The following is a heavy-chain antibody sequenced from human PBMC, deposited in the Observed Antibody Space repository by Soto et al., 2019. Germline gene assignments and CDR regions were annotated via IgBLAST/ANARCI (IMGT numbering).Heavy chain of an antibody. CDR1: GGTFSSYA. V-gene: IGHV1-69*13. CDR2: IIPIFGTA. CDR3: ARQGYCSSTSCYGLYNWFDP. J-gene: IGHJ5*02. Sequence: ASVKVSCKASGGTFSSYAISWVRQAPGQGLEWMGGIIPIFGTANYAQKFQGRVTITADESTSTAYMELSSLRSEDTAMYYCARQGYCSSTSCYGLYNWFDPWGQGTLVTVSA. D-gene: IGHD2-2*01.